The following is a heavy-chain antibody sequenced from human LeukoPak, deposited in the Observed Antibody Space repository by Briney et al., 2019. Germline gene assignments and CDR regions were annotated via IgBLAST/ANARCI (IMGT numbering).Heavy chain of an antibody. CDR3: QSRFLGCLLDY. J-gene: IGHJ4*02. Sequence: SEALSLTCTVSGGSISSNNYYWGWIRQPPGKGLEWIGSIYYGGYTYYNPSLKSRVTISVDTSKNQFSLKLSSVTAADTAIYYFQSRFLGCLLDYWGQGPLVTVP. V-gene: IGHV4-39*01. CDR1: GGSISSNNYY. D-gene: IGHD3-3*01. CDR2: IYYGGYT.